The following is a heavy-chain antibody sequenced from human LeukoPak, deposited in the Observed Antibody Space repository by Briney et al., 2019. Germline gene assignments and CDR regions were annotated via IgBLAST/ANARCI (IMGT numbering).Heavy chain of an antibody. Sequence: GRSLRLSCAASGLIFSTYAIQWVRQAPGKGLEWVAGSNKFFADSVKGRFTISRDYSKNTLFLEMNSLRAEDTALYYCAMTRVTTGYYYGMDVWGQGTTVIVSS. V-gene: IGHV3-33*03. CDR1: GLIFSTYA. D-gene: IGHD4-17*01. CDR3: AMTRVTTGYYYGMDV. CDR2: SNK. J-gene: IGHJ6*02.